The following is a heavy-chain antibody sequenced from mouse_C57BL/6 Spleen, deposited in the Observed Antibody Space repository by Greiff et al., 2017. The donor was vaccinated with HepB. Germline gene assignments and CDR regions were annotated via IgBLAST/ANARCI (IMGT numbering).Heavy chain of an antibody. D-gene: IGHD3-2*02. V-gene: IGHV1-81*01. CDR1: GYTFTSYG. J-gene: IGHJ3*01. Sequence: QVQLKESGAELARPGASVKLSCKASGYTFTSYGISWVKQRTGQGLEWIGEIYPRSGNTYYNEKFKGKATLTADKSSSTAYMELRSLTSEDSAVYFCASGGTAQAPFAYWGQGTLVTVSA. CDR2: IYPRSGNT. CDR3: ASGGTAQAPFAY.